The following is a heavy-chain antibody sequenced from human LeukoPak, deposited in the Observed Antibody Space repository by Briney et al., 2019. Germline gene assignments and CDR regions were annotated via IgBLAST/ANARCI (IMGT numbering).Heavy chain of an antibody. D-gene: IGHD5-18*01. CDR3: AGRPTGYSSGYIH. CDR2: ISGSAHKI. V-gene: IGHV3-23*01. Sequence: PGGSLRLSCVASGITFSNYAVSWVRQAPEKGLDWVSVISGSAHKISYADSVKGRFTISRDNSENIVYLQMNNLRVGDTAVYYCAGRPTGYSSGYIHWGQGTLVTVSS. J-gene: IGHJ4*02. CDR1: GITFSNYA.